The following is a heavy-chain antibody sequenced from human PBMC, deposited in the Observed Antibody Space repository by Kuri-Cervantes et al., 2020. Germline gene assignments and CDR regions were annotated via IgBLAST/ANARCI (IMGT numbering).Heavy chain of an antibody. Sequence: SETLSLTCTVSGYSISSGYYWGWIRQPPGKGLEWIGSIYHSGSTYYNPSLKSRVTISVDTSKNQFSLKLSSVTAADTAVYYCARVRVRYFDWFSPHDYYYGMDVWGQGTTVTVS. J-gene: IGHJ6*02. CDR2: IYHSGST. CDR3: ARVRVRYFDWFSPHDYYYGMDV. D-gene: IGHD3-9*01. V-gene: IGHV4-38-2*02. CDR1: GYSISSGYY.